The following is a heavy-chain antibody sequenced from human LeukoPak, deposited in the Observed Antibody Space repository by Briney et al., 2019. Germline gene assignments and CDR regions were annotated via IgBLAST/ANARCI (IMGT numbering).Heavy chain of an antibody. V-gene: IGHV4-39*01. CDR2: IYYSGST. CDR1: GGSISSSSYY. D-gene: IGHD5-12*01. CDR3: ARQDYSGYDYPFDY. Sequence: SETLSLTCTVSGGSISSSSYYWGWIRQPPGKGLEWIGSIYYSGSTYYNPSLKSRVTMSVDTSKNQFSLKLSAVTAADTAVYYCARQDYSGYDYPFDYWGQGTLVTVSS. J-gene: IGHJ4*02.